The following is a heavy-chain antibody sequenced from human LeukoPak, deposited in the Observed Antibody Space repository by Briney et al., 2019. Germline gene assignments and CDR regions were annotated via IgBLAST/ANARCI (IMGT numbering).Heavy chain of an antibody. CDR3: TTVQRGGGSFDY. V-gene: IGHV3-15*01. Sequence: GGSLRLSCAASGGAFSNAWMTWVRQAPGRGLEWVGRIKSKIDGGTTDYAAPVKGRFTISRDDSKNTLYLQMNSLKTEDTAVYYCTTVQRGGGSFDYWGQGTLVTVSS. CDR2: IKSKIDGGTT. CDR1: GGAFSNAW. D-gene: IGHD1-1*01. J-gene: IGHJ4*02.